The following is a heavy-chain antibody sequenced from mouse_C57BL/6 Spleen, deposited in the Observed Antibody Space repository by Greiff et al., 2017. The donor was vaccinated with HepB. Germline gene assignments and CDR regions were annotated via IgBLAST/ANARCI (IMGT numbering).Heavy chain of an antibody. CDR3: TRDSGSYYAMDY. CDR2: ISSGGDYI. D-gene: IGHD1-1*01. J-gene: IGHJ4*01. Sequence: EVHLVESGEGLVKPGGSLKLSCAASGFTFSSYAMSWVRQTPEKRLEWVAYISSGGDYIYYADTVKGRFTISRDNARNTLYLQMSSLKSEDTAMYYCTRDSGSYYAMDYWGQGTSVTVSS. V-gene: IGHV5-9-1*02. CDR1: GFTFSSYA.